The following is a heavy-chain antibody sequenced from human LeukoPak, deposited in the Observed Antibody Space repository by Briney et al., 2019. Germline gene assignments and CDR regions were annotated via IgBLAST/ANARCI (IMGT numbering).Heavy chain of an antibody. Sequence: GGSLRLSCAASGFTFSNYGMHWVRQAPGKGLEWVSYISSRSNYANYADSVKGRFTISRDNAKNSLYLQMNSLRAEDTAVYYCAKGSDYYFYFDSWGQGTQVTVSS. V-gene: IGHV3-21*05. D-gene: IGHD3-22*01. CDR3: AKGSDYYFYFDS. CDR2: ISSRSNYA. CDR1: GFTFSNYG. J-gene: IGHJ4*02.